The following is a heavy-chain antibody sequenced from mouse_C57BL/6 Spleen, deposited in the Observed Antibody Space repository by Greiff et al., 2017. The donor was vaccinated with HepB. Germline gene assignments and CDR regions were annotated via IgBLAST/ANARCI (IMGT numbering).Heavy chain of an antibody. CDR2: IDPSDSET. D-gene: IGHD1-1*01. V-gene: IGHV1-52*01. CDR1: GYTFTSYW. Sequence: QVQLQQPGAELVRPGSSVKLSCKASGYTFTSYWMHWVKQRPIQGLEWIGNIDPSDSETHYNQKFKDKATLPVDKSSSTAYMQLSSLTSEDSAVYYCAIYYYGSSYQYYFDYWGQGTTLTVSS. CDR3: AIYYYGSSYQYYFDY. J-gene: IGHJ2*01.